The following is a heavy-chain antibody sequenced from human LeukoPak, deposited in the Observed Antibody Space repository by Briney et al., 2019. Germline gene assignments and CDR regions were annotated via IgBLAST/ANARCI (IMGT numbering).Heavy chain of an antibody. CDR3: VRPYCGGECQSKNNWFDP. D-gene: IGHD2-21*01. J-gene: IGHJ5*02. Sequence: SETLSLTCTVSGGSISSNGYYWGWIRQPPGKGLEWIGSFYYTGSTFYSPSLKSRVTISVDTSKNQFSLKLSSVTAADTAVYYCVRPYCGGECQSKNNWFDPWGQGTLVTVSS. V-gene: IGHV4-39*07. CDR2: FYYTGST. CDR1: GGSISSNGYY.